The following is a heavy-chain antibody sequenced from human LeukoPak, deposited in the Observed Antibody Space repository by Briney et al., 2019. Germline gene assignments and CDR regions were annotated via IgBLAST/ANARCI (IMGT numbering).Heavy chain of an antibody. CDR2: ISGSGGST. V-gene: IGHV3-23*01. CDR1: VFIFSSYA. Sequence: GGSLGLFCAASVFIFSSYAMSWVRQPSAKGLVWVSAISGSGGSTYYADSLKGRFTISRDNSKNTLYLQMNSLRAEDTAVYYCAKDLGYGDCADYWGQGTLVTVSS. D-gene: IGHD4-17*01. CDR3: AKDLGYGDCADY. J-gene: IGHJ4*02.